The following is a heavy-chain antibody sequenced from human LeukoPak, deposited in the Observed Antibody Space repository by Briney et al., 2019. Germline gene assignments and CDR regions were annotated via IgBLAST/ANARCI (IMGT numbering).Heavy chain of an antibody. CDR3: ATYSSSNGREFQY. Sequence: GGSLRLSCAASGFTFSSYWMHWVRQAPGKGLVWVSRINSDGSSTSYADSVKGRFTISRDNAKNTLYLQMNSLRAEDTAVYYCATYSSSNGREFQYWGQGTLVTVSS. CDR2: INSDGSST. V-gene: IGHV3-74*01. J-gene: IGHJ1*01. D-gene: IGHD2-2*01. CDR1: GFTFSSYW.